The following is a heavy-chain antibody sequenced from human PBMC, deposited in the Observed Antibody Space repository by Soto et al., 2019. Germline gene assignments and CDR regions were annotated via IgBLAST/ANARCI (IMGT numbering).Heavy chain of an antibody. CDR1: GGTFSTFG. D-gene: IGHD3-16*01. J-gene: IGHJ4*02. CDR2: IIPFFGTA. Sequence: SVKVSCKTSGGTFSTFGISWVRQAPGQGSEGMGGIIPFFGTAEYSQKFEDRITITADESTNTVYMDLRSLTSEDTAIYYCARTAPMDAGDKYYYDFWGQGALVTVSS. CDR3: ARTAPMDAGDKYYYDF. V-gene: IGHV1-69*13.